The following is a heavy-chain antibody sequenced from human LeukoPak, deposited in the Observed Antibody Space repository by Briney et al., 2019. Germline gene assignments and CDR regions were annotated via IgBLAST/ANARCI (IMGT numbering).Heavy chain of an antibody. D-gene: IGHD3-3*01. Sequence: ASVKVSCKVSGYTLTELSMHWVRQAPGKGLEWLGGFDPEDGEKIYAQKFQGRVTMSKDISTDTAYIGLSSLRSEDTAVYYCATDGQFWSGKFDYWGQGTLVSVSS. V-gene: IGHV1-24*01. CDR2: FDPEDGEK. CDR3: ATDGQFWSGKFDY. CDR1: GYTLTELS. J-gene: IGHJ4*02.